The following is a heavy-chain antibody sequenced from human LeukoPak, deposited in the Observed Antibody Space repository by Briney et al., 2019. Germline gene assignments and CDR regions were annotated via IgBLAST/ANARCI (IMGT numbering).Heavy chain of an antibody. CDR1: GFTVSSNY. CDR2: IYSGGST. CDR3: ATDGTNGLRYFDWFPMGY. Sequence: GGSLRLSCAASGFTVSSNYMSWVRQAPGKGLEWVSVIYSGGSTYYADSVKGRFTISRDNSKNTLYLQMNSLRAEDTAVYYCATDGTNGLRYFDWFPMGYWGQGTLVNVSS. J-gene: IGHJ4*02. V-gene: IGHV3-66*01. D-gene: IGHD3-9*01.